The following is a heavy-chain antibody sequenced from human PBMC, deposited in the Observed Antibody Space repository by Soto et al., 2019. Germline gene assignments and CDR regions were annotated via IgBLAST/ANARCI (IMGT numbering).Heavy chain of an antibody. Sequence: SQTLSLTCAISGDSVSSNIAAWDWIRQSPSRGLEWLGRTYYRSKWYTDYAVSVRGRITINPDTSENQFTLQLISMTPEDTAVYYCARGVFYYYGSSGYSPDYWGQGTLVTVSS. D-gene: IGHD3-22*01. CDR1: GDSVSSNIAA. CDR2: TYYRSKWYT. V-gene: IGHV6-1*01. CDR3: ARGVFYYYGSSGYSPDY. J-gene: IGHJ4*02.